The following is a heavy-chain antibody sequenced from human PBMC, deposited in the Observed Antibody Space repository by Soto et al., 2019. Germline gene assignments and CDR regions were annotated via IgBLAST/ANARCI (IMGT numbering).Heavy chain of an antibody. D-gene: IGHD3-3*01. Sequence: QVQLVESGGDLVKPGGSLRLSCAASGYTFSDYYMGWFRQAPGKGLEWISYIDTSGTKIYYADSVKGRFTITRDNDKNSLYLEMNSLRDEDTAVYYCASHYDMWSGYLSPVDYWGQGTLVTVSS. CDR3: ASHYDMWSGYLSPVDY. J-gene: IGHJ4*02. CDR1: GYTFSDYY. V-gene: IGHV3-11*01. CDR2: IDTSGTKI.